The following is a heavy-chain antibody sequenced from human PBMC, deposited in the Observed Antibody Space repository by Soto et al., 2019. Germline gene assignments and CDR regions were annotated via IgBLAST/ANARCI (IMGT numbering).Heavy chain of an antibody. Sequence: QVQLVQSGAEVKKPGSSVKVSCKASGGTFSSYAISWVRQAPGQGLEWMGGIIPIFGTANYAQKFQGRDTISANKPTDISGQVHSGLRPDDTARYYGTAGAHVVVVVDASPRVRSGLDVWSPGSTVTVSS. CDR1: GGTFSSYA. V-gene: IGHV1-69*06. CDR2: IIPIFGTA. J-gene: IGHJ6*02. D-gene: IGHD2-15*01. CDR3: TAGAHVVVVVDASPRVRSGLDV.